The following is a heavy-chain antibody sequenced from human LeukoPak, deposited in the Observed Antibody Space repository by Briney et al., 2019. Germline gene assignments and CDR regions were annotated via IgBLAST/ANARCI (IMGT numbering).Heavy chain of an antibody. V-gene: IGHV4-39*01. D-gene: IGHD6-19*01. J-gene: IGHJ5*02. CDR2: IYYSGST. Sequence: SETLSLPCTVSGRSISRSSYYWGWIRQPPGKVLEWFGSIYYSGSTYYNPSLKSRVTISVDTSKNQFSLKLSSVTAADTAVYYCARGTVAGWYNWFDPWGQGTLVTVSS. CDR1: GRSISRSSYY. CDR3: ARGTVAGWYNWFDP.